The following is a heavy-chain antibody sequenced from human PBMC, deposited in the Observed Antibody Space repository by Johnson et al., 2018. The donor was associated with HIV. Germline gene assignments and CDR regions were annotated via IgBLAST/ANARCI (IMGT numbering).Heavy chain of an antibody. CDR2: ISYDGSNK. CDR3: VRGTITVIRGIIAFDL. D-gene: IGHD3-10*01. J-gene: IGHJ3*01. V-gene: IGHV3-33*05. CDR1: GFTFSSYG. Sequence: QVQLVESGGGVVQPGRSLRLSCAASGFTFSSYGMHWVRQAPGKGLEWVAVISYDGSNKYYADSVKGRFTISRDNAKKHLYLQMNSLRGEDTALYYCVRGTITVIRGIIAFDLWGQGTMVTVSS.